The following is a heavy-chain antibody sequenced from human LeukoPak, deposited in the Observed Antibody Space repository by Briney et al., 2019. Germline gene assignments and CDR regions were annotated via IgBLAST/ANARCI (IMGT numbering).Heavy chain of an antibody. CDR3: ARAVPQSGYYPYYFDY. Sequence: ASVKVSCKASGYTFTSYYMHWVRQAPGQGLEWMGIINPSGGSTSYAQKFQGRVTMTRDTSTSTVYMELSSLRSEDPAVYYCARAVPQSGYYPYYFDYWGQGTLVTVSS. J-gene: IGHJ4*02. CDR2: INPSGGST. D-gene: IGHD3-22*01. V-gene: IGHV1-46*03. CDR1: GYTFTSYY.